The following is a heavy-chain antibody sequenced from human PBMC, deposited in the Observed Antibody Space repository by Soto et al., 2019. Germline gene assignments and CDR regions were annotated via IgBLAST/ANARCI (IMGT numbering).Heavy chain of an antibody. CDR2: IKGDGSGI. CDR3: ARAICSGGRCFLLDL. CDR1: GFSFSGYW. J-gene: IGHJ5*02. V-gene: IGHV3-74*01. Sequence: EVQLLESGGGLVPPGGSLRLSCAASGFSFSGYWMHWVRQAPGKGLVWVSRIKGDGSGISYADSVKGRFTISRDNVKKTLYLQMNSLRAEDTAVYYCARAICSGGRCFLLDLWGQGTLVTVSS. D-gene: IGHD2-15*01.